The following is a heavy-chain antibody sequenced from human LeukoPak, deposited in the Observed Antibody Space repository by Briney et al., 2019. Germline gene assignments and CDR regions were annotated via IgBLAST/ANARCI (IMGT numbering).Heavy chain of an antibody. V-gene: IGHV3-30*01. CDR3: FTGSAYYYDS. CDR2: TSPDGNEK. Sequence: EWVAVTSPDGNEKYYADSVKGRFTISRDNSKNTVFLQMNSLSTEDTAVYSCFTGSAYYYDSWGQGTLVTVSS. J-gene: IGHJ5*01. D-gene: IGHD3-22*01.